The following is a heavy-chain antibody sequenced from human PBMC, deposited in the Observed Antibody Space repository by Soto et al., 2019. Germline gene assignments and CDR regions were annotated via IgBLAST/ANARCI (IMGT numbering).Heavy chain of an antibody. Sequence: GGSLRLSCAASGFPFSSYAMSWVRQAPGKGLEWVSAISGSGGSTYYADSVKGRFTISRDNSKNTLYLQMNSLRAEDTAVYYWAKDYMMTPGTVGDVFDIWGQGKRVTFS. J-gene: IGHJ3*02. V-gene: IGHV3-23*01. D-gene: IGHD4-17*01. CDR3: AKDYMMTPGTVGDVFDI. CDR1: GFPFSSYA. CDR2: ISGSGGST.